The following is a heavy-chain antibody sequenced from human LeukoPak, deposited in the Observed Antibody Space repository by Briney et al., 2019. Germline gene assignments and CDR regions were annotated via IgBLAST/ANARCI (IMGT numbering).Heavy chain of an antibody. CDR1: GGSMSSFY. Sequence: SETLSLTCTVSGGSMSSFYWDWIGQPAGKGRRWIGRIYTSGVTNYNPSLRSRVTMSVDTSKNQFSLKLSSVTAADTAVYYCAREWTSGDGSGYPYYFDYWGPGTLVTVSS. V-gene: IGHV4-4*07. CDR3: AREWTSGDGSGYPYYFDY. D-gene: IGHD3-22*01. J-gene: IGHJ4*02. CDR2: IYTSGVT.